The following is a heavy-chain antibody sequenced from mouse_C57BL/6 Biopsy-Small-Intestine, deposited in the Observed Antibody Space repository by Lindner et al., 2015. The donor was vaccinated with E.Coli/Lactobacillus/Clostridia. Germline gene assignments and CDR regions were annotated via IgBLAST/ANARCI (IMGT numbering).Heavy chain of an antibody. Sequence: SVKVSCKASGYTFSSHYMYWMRQPPGHGLEWMGLINPSDGNTKFAQNFQGRVTMTRDTSTSTVYMELSSLRSEDTAVYYCARARQPTVTTSIFDSWGQGTLVTVSS. V-gene: IGHV1S12*01. D-gene: IGHD2-13*01. CDR2: INPSDGNT. CDR3: ARARQPTVTTSIFDS. CDR1: GYTFSSHY. J-gene: IGHJ4*01.